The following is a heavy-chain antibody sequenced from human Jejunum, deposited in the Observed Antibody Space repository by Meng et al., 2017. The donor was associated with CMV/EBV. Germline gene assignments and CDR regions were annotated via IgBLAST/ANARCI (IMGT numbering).Heavy chain of an antibody. Sequence: VHLEASGQGLVKPSQTLSLTCTFSGGSISSGDYYWSWIRQPPGKGLEWIGCIYYSGSTYYNPSLKGRVTISVDTSKNQFSLNLSSVTAADTAVYYCARGQRSYSGSYPEWFDPWGQGTLVTVSS. CDR1: GGSISSGDYY. CDR2: IYYSGST. CDR3: ARGQRSYSGSYPEWFDP. V-gene: IGHV4-30-4*01. J-gene: IGHJ5*02. D-gene: IGHD1-26*01.